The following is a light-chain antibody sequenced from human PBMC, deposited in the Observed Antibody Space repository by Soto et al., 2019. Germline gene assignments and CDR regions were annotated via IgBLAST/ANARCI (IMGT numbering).Light chain of an antibody. Sequence: QSALTQPPSASGSPGQSVTSSCNGTTSDVGGYKYVSWYQHHPGKAPKLIIYEVSERPSGVPDRFSGSKSGNTASLTVSGLQAGDEADYYCSSSAGSNSLIFGGGTQVTVL. CDR3: SSSAGSNSLI. CDR2: EVS. V-gene: IGLV2-8*01. CDR1: TSDVGGYKY. J-gene: IGLJ2*01.